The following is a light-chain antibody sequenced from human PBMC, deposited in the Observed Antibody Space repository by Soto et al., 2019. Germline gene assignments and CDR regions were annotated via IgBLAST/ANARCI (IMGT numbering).Light chain of an antibody. CDR2: HVS. CDR3: YSYTTSSTYV. Sequence: QSVLTQPASVSGPPGQSITISCTGTSSDVGGYNYVSWYQQHPAKVPKLMIYHVSNRPSGVSDRFSGSKSGNTASLTISGVQAEDEGDYYCYSYTTSSTYVFGTGTKVTVL. CDR1: SSDVGGYNY. J-gene: IGLJ1*01. V-gene: IGLV2-14*01.